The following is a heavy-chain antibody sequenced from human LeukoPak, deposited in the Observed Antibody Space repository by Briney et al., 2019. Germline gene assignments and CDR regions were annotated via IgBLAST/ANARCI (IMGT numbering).Heavy chain of an antibody. V-gene: IGHV3-73*01. Sequence: GGSLRLSCAASGFTFSGSAMHWVRQASGKGLEWVSRIRRKGNNYARTVAASVKGRFTMSRDDSKNTSYLQMNSLETEDTAVYYCITTYGNVDTAIALGYWGQGTLVTVSS. CDR3: ITTYGNVDTAIALGY. D-gene: IGHD5-18*01. CDR1: GFTFSGSA. J-gene: IGHJ4*02. CDR2: IRRKGNNYAR.